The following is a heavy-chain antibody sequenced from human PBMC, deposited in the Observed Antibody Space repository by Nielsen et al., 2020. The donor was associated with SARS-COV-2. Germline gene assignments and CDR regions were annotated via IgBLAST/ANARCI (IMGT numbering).Heavy chain of an antibody. CDR3: ASSGYLAYDAFNV. Sequence: LRLSCTVSGESINSEGYYWSWIRQNPGKGLEWIGYIDYRGSNYYNPSLRSRVIISADTSKNQFSLKLNSVTAADTAVYYCASSGYLAYDAFNVWGQGTMVTVSS. CDR2: IDYRGSN. CDR1: GESINSEGYY. J-gene: IGHJ3*01. D-gene: IGHD3-22*01. V-gene: IGHV4-31*03.